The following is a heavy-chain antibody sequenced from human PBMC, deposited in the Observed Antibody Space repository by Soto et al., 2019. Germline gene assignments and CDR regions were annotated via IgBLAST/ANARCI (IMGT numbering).Heavy chain of an antibody. Sequence: ASVKVSCKASGGTFSSYAISWVRQAPGQGLEWMGGIIPIFGTANYAQKFQGRVTITADESTSTAYMELSSLRSEDTAVYYCAGEWIQLWLGRRTLDYWGQGTLVTVSS. CDR2: IIPIFGTA. V-gene: IGHV1-69*13. J-gene: IGHJ4*02. CDR3: AGEWIQLWLGRRTLDY. D-gene: IGHD5-18*01. CDR1: GGTFSSYA.